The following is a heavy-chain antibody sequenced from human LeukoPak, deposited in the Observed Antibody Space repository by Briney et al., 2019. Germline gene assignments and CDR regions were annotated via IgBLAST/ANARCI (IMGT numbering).Heavy chain of an antibody. CDR2: IYYSGST. CDR1: GGSISSSSYY. D-gene: IGHD3-22*01. V-gene: IGHV4-39*01. CDR3: ARQGYYDSGGYFYP. J-gene: IGHJ5*02. Sequence: TSETLSLTCTVSGGSISSSSYYWGWIRQPPGKGLEWIGSIYYSGSTYYNPSLKSRVTISVDTSKNQFSLKLSSVTAADTAVYYCARQGYYDSGGYFYPWGQGTLVTVSS.